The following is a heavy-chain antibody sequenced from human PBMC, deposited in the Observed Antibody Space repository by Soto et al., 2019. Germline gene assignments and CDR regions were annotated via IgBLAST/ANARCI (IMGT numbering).Heavy chain of an antibody. CDR1: GFTFSSYN. CDR2: ISSSSSTI. D-gene: IGHD3-10*01. CDR3: ARDVFYYASGTYHANFDC. J-gene: IGHJ4*02. Sequence: PGGSLRLSCAASGFTFSSYNMNWVRQAPGKGLEWVSHISSSSSTIYYADSVKGRFTISRDNAKNSLYLQMNSLRDEDTAIYYCARDVFYYASGTYHANFDCWGQGILVTVSS. V-gene: IGHV3-48*02.